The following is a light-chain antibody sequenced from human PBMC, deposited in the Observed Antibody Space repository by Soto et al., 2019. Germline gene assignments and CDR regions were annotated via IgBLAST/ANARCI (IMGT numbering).Light chain of an antibody. CDR1: QSVSSN. Sequence: EIVMTQSPATRSVSPGERATLSCRASQSVSSNLAWYQQKPGQAPRLLIYAASTRATGIPARFSGSGSGTEFTLTISSLQSEDFAVYYCQQYNNWWTFGQGTKVDIK. CDR2: AAS. J-gene: IGKJ1*01. CDR3: QQYNNWWT. V-gene: IGKV3-15*01.